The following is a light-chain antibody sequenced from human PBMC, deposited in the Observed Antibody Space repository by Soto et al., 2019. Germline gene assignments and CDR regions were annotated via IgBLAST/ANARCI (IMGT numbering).Light chain of an antibody. Sequence: QMTQSPSSLSASVGDRFTSTCRASQSISSYLNWYQQKKGKAPKXXIYAASSLQSGVPSRFSGSGYGTDFTLTISSLQTEDFATYYCQQSYSTLWTFGQGTKVDIK. J-gene: IGKJ1*01. V-gene: IGKV1-39*01. CDR1: QSISSY. CDR3: QQSYSTLWT. CDR2: AAS.